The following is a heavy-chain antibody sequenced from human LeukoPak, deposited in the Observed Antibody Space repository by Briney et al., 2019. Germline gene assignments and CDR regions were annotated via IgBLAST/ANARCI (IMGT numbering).Heavy chain of an antibody. CDR3: ARRFYGDYLEHAFDI. J-gene: IGHJ3*02. CDR2: IYYSGST. V-gene: IGHV4-59*11. CDR1: GGSISSHY. D-gene: IGHD4-17*01. Sequence: PSETLSLTCTASGGSISSHYWSWIRQPPGKGLEWIGYIYYSGSTNYNPSLKSRVTISVDTSKNQFSLKLSSVTAADTAVYYCARRFYGDYLEHAFDIWGQGTMVTVSS.